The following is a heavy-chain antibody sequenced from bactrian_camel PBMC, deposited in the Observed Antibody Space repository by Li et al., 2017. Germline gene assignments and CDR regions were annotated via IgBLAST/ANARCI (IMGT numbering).Heavy chain of an antibody. D-gene: IGHD2*01. CDR3: AKALGSGDYYTGEYMY. CDR2: IDSIGSIT. Sequence: VQLVESGGGSVQSGESLLLSCAATGFTFSSYPMSWVRQAPGKGLEWVSAIDSIGSITYHADSVKGRFTISRDNAKNTVYLQMNNLKSEDTALYYCAKALGSGDYYTGEYMYRGQGTQVTVS. CDR1: GFTFSSYP. J-gene: IGHJ4*01. V-gene: IGHV3S40*01.